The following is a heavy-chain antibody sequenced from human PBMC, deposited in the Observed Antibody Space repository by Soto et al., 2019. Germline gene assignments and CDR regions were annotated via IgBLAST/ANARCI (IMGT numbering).Heavy chain of an antibody. CDR2: ISYDGSNK. Sequence: PGGSLRLSCAASGFTFSSYGMHWVRQAPGKGLEWVAVISYDGSNKYYADSVKGRFTISRDNSKNTLYLQMNSLGAEDTAVYYCAKGVPGIAVAGTGYFQHWGQGTLVTVSS. J-gene: IGHJ1*01. D-gene: IGHD6-19*01. V-gene: IGHV3-30*18. CDR3: AKGVPGIAVAGTGYFQH. CDR1: GFTFSSYG.